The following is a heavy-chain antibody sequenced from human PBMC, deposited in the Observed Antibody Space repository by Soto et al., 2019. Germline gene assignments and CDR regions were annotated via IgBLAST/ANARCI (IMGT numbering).Heavy chain of an antibody. CDR2: ISYDGSNK. V-gene: IGHV3-30*18. J-gene: IGHJ6*02. Sequence: LRLSCAASGFTFSTCGMHWVRQAPGKGLEWVAVISYDGSNKYYADSVKGRFTISRDNSKNTLYLQMNSLRAEDTAVYYCAKKHCSSTTCQPTYYYYYGMDVWGQGTTVTVSS. D-gene: IGHD2-2*01. CDR3: AKKHCSSTTCQPTYYYYYGMDV. CDR1: GFTFSTCG.